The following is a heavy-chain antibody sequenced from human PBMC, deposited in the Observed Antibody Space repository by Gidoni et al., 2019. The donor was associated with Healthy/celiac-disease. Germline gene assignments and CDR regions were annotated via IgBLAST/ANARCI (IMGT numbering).Heavy chain of an antibody. CDR3: ARDGTYYDFWSGYYRIAFDY. Sequence: EVQLVESGGGLVQPGGSLRLSCAASGFTFSSYWMSWVRQAPGKGLEWVANIKQDGSEKYYVDSVKGRFTISRDNAKNSLYLQMNSLRAEDTAVYYCARDGTYYDFWSGYYRIAFDYWGQGTLVTVSS. D-gene: IGHD3-3*01. J-gene: IGHJ4*02. CDR1: GFTFSSYW. V-gene: IGHV3-7*01. CDR2: IKQDGSEK.